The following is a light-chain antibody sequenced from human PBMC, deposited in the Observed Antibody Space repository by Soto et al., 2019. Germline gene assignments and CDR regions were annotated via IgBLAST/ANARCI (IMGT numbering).Light chain of an antibody. J-gene: IGLJ2*01. CDR1: SSDVGGYNF. CDR3: CSYAATYTLV. CDR2: EVA. V-gene: IGLV2-14*03. Sequence: QSVLTQTASVSGSPGQSITMSCTGTSSDVGGYNFVSWYQQHPGKAPKLIVHEVANRLSGVSGRFSGSKSGNTAFLTISGLQAEDEADYYCCSYAATYTLVFGGGTKVTVL.